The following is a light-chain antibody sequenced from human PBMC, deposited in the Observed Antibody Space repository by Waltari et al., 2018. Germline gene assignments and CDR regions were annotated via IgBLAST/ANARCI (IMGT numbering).Light chain of an antibody. CDR2: EVS. CDR1: SSDVGSYHL. V-gene: IGLV2-23*02. CDR3: CSYAGSGTVV. Sequence: QSALTQPASVSGSPGQSITIPCTGTSSDVGSYHLVSWYQQHPGKAPKFMVYEVSKRPSGVSNRFSASKSGNTASLTISGLQAEDEADYYCCSYAGSGTVVFGGGTKLTVL. J-gene: IGLJ2*01.